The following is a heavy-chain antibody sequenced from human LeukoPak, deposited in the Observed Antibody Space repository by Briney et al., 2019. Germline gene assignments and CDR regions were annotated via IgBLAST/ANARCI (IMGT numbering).Heavy chain of an antibody. Sequence: PGGSLRLSCAASGFTFSSYSMNWVRQAPGKGLEWVSSISSSSSYIYYADTVKGRFTISRDNAKNSLYLQMNSLRAEDTAVYYCAREYYGSGSYYLDYWGQGTLVTVSS. CDR3: AREYYGSGSYYLDY. V-gene: IGHV3-21*01. CDR2: ISSSSSYI. J-gene: IGHJ4*02. D-gene: IGHD3-10*01. CDR1: GFTFSSYS.